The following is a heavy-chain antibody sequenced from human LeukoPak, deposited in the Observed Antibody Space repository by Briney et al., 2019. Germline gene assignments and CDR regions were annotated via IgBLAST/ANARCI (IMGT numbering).Heavy chain of an antibody. J-gene: IGHJ3*02. V-gene: IGHV3-11*01. CDR1: GFTFSDYY. CDR2: ITSSGSTI. CDR3: ARIGRPAAFDI. Sequence: GGSLRLSCTASGFTFSDYYMSWIRQAPGKGLEWVSYITSSGSTIYYADSMKGRFTISRDNAKHSLFLQLDSLRAEDTAVYYCARIGRPAAFDIWGQGTLVIVSS. D-gene: IGHD6-6*01.